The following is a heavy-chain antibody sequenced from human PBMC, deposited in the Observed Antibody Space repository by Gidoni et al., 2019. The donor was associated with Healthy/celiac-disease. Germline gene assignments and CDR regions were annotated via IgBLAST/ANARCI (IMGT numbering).Heavy chain of an antibody. D-gene: IGHD6-13*01. CDR1: GFTFDDYA. Sequence: EVQLVESVGGLVQPGRSLRLSCAASGFTFDDYAMHWVRQAPGKGLEWVSGISWNSGSIGYADSVKGRFTISRDNAKNSLYLQMNSLRAEDTALYYCAKGEVGSWYYFDYWGQGTLVTVSS. CDR2: ISWNSGSI. V-gene: IGHV3-9*01. CDR3: AKGEVGSWYYFDY. J-gene: IGHJ4*02.